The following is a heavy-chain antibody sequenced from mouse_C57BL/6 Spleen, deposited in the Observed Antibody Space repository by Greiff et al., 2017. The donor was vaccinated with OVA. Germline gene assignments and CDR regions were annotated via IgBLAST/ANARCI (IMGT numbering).Heavy chain of an antibody. V-gene: IGHV1-72*01. D-gene: IGHD2-4*01. CDR3: GRYDYDEYAMDY. CDR2: IDPNSGCT. CDR1: GYTFTSYS. Sequence: VQLLQSGAELVKPGASVKLSCKASGYTFTSYSMHWVQQTPGPGLEWIGRIDPNSGCTKYNEKFKSKATLTGDKPSSTAYMQLSSLTSEDSAVYYCGRYDYDEYAMDYWGQGTSVTVSS. J-gene: IGHJ4*01.